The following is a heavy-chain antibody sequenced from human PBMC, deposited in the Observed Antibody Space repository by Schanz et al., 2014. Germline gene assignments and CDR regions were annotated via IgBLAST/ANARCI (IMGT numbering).Heavy chain of an antibody. CDR3: ARARRITSFRGIVFGY. Sequence: QVQLQQWGAGLLKPSETLSLTCAVSGGSFRGYFWTWIRQPPGKGLEWIGEISHVGSTNYNSSLQVRVTLAVDTSQTQSSLKMPSVTAADTAVYFCARARRITSFRGIVFGYWGQGSLVTVSS. J-gene: IGHJ4*02. D-gene: IGHD3-10*01. CDR1: GGSFRGYF. V-gene: IGHV4-34*02. CDR2: ISHVGST.